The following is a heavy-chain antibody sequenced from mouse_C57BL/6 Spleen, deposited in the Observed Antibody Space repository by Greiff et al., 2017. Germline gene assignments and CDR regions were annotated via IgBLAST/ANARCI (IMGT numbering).Heavy chain of an antibody. CDR2: ILPGSCST. D-gene: IGHD3-3*01. Sequence: VKLQQSGAELMKPGASVKLSCKATGYTFTGYWIEWVKQRPGHGLEWIGEILPGSCSTNYNEKFKGKATFTADPSSNTAYMQLSSLTTEDSAIYYCARERAYFDYWGQGTTLTVSS. CDR3: ARERAYFDY. CDR1: GYTFTGYW. V-gene: IGHV1-9*01. J-gene: IGHJ2*01.